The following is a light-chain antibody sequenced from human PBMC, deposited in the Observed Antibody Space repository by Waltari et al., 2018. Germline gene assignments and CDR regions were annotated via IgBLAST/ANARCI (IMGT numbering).Light chain of an antibody. V-gene: IGKV3-20*01. CDR3: QQYDTSPGT. CDR2: GAY. J-gene: IGKJ2*01. Sequence: EIVLTQSPSTLSLSAGDTATLSGRASHSLSVAYLAWYQHRSGQAPRLLIYGAYYRATGIPDRFSGSGSATDFTLTITRLEHDDCAVYYCQQYDTSPGTFGQGTNLEI. CDR1: HSLSVAY.